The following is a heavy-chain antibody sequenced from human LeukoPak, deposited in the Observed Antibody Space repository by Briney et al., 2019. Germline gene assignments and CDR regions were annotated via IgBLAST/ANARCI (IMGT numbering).Heavy chain of an antibody. CDR3: ARVSTNYYYGMDV. CDR1: GFTFSSYG. J-gene: IGHJ6*02. V-gene: IGHV3-33*01. CDR2: IWYDGSNK. Sequence: GGSLRLPCAASGFTFSSYGMHWVRQAPGKGLEWVAVIWYDGSNKYYADSVKGRFTISRDNSKNTLYLQMNSLRAEDTAVYYCARVSTNYYYGMDVWGQGTTVTVSS.